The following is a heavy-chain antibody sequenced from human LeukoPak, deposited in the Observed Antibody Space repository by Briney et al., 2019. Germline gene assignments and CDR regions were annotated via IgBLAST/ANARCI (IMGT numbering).Heavy chain of an antibody. CDR1: GYTFTGHY. Sequence: ASVKVSCKASGYTFTGHYMHWVRQAPGQGLEWMGRINPNSGGTNYAQKFQGRVTMTRDTSISTAYVELSRLRSDDTAVYYCARATRHMVVVPAGIGFDPGGQGGRGTVPA. CDR2: INPNSGGT. D-gene: IGHD2-2*01. CDR3: ARATRHMVVVPAGIGFDP. V-gene: IGHV1-2*06. J-gene: IGHJ5*02.